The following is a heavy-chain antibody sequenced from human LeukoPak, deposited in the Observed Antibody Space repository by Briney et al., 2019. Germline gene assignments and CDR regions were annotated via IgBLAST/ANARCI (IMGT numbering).Heavy chain of an antibody. Sequence: SETLSLTCTVSGGSISSHSWSWIRQPPGKGLEWIGYIYYSGNTNYNPSLKSRVTISVDTSKNQFSLKLSSVTAADTAVYYCARRNDFDIWGQGTMVTVSS. J-gene: IGHJ3*02. CDR3: ARRNDFDI. CDR2: IYYSGNT. V-gene: IGHV4-59*08. CDR1: GGSISSHS.